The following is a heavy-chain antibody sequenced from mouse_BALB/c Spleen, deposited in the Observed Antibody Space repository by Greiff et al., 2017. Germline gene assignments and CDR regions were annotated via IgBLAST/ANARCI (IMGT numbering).Heavy chain of an antibody. CDR2: INPSTGYT. J-gene: IGHJ4*01. V-gene: IGHV1-7*01. CDR3: ARCGNYVGAMDY. CDR1: GYTFTSYW. D-gene: IGHD2-1*01. Sequence: QVQLQQSGAELAKPGASVKMSCKASGYTFTSYWMHWVKQRPGQGLEWIGYINPSTGYTEYNQKFKDKATLTADKSSSTAYMQLSSLTSEDSAVYYCARCGNYVGAMDYWGQGTSVTVSS.